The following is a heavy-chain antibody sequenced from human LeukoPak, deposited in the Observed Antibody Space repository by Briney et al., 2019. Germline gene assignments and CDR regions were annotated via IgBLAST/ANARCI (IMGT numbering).Heavy chain of an antibody. V-gene: IGHV1-18*01. J-gene: IGHJ4*02. D-gene: IGHD3-22*01. Sequence: ASVKVSCKASGYTFTSYGISWVRQAPGQGLEWMGWISAYNGNTNYAQKLQGRVTMTTDTSTSTAYMELRSLRSDDTAVYYCARDRVDYYDSKETDYWGQGTLVTVSS. CDR1: GYTFTSYG. CDR3: ARDRVDYYDSKETDY. CDR2: ISAYNGNT.